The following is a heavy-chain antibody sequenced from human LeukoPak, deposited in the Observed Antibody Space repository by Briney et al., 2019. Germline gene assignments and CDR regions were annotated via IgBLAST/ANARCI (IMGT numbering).Heavy chain of an antibody. CDR1: GFTFSHYA. CDR3: ARVDGSSASRARFDY. Sequence: PGGSLRLFCSSSGFTFSHYAVNWFRQAQGKGLQAVTANSGGSDFIYYAESVKGWFPISRDNSKSTVYLQMNSLRVEDTAIYYCARVDGSSASRARFDYWGPGTLVTVSS. V-gene: IGHV3-23*01. J-gene: IGHJ4*02. CDR2: NSGGSDFI. D-gene: IGHD3-10*01.